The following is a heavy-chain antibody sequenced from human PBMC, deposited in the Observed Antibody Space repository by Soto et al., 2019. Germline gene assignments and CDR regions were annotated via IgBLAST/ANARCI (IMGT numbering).Heavy chain of an antibody. D-gene: IGHD3-10*01. V-gene: IGHV1-69*13. CDR2: IIPIFGTA. CDR1: GGTFSNYS. CDR3: ARDRGPLYGLGAFDI. Sequence: GASVKVSCKASGGTFSNYSISWVRQAPGQGLEWMGGIIPIFGTANYAQKFQGRVTITADESTSTAYMELSSLRSEDTAVYYCARDRGPLYGLGAFDIWGQGTMVTVSS. J-gene: IGHJ3*02.